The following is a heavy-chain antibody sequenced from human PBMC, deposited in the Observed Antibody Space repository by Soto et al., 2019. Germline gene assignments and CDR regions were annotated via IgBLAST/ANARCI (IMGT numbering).Heavy chain of an antibody. J-gene: IGHJ5*02. V-gene: IGHV4-59*01. CDR3: ARLRVGAPGGWFDP. CDR2: IYYSGST. CDR1: DGSISSYY. D-gene: IGHD1-26*01. Sequence: QVQLQESGPGLVKPSETLSLTCTVSDGSISSYYWSWIRQPPGKGLEWIGYIYYSGSTNYNPSLKSRVTISVDTSKNQFSLKLSSVTAADTAVYYCARLRVGAPGGWFDPWGQGTLVTVSS.